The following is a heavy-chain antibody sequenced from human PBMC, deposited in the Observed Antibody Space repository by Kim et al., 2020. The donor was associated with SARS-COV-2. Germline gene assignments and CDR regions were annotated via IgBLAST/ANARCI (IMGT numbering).Heavy chain of an antibody. J-gene: IGHJ4*02. CDR3: ARSYSGTYNS. CDR2: YN. Sequence: YNDYAVSVKSRITITPDTSKNQFSLHLSSVSPDDTAIYYCARSYSGTYNSWGQGTLVTVSS. D-gene: IGHD1-26*01. V-gene: IGHV6-1*01.